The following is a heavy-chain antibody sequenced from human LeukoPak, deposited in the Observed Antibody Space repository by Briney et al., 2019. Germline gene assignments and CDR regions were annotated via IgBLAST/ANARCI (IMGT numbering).Heavy chain of an antibody. CDR2: ITSSSYI. V-gene: IGHV3-21*06. CDR1: GFTFSTYN. CDR3: ARDKGTSYLSSFDY. D-gene: IGHD6-6*01. Sequence: GSLRLSCAASGFTFSTYNMNWVRHAPGKGLEWISSITSSSYIYYADSVKGRFTISRDNAKNSLYLQMNSLRAADTAVYYCARDKGTSYLSSFDYWGQGTLVTVSS. J-gene: IGHJ4*02.